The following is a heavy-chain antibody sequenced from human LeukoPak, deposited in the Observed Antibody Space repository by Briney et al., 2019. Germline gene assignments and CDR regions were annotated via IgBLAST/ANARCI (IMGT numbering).Heavy chain of an antibody. V-gene: IGHV3-48*02. Sequence: GGSLRLSCAASGFTFSSYSMIWVRQAPGKGLEWVSYISSSSSTIYYADSVKGRFTISRDNAKNSLYLQMNSLRDEDTAVYYCARGDEYSSSSVADYCGQGTLVTVSS. J-gene: IGHJ4*02. CDR2: ISSSSSTI. CDR3: ARGDEYSSSSVADY. D-gene: IGHD6-6*01. CDR1: GFTFSSYS.